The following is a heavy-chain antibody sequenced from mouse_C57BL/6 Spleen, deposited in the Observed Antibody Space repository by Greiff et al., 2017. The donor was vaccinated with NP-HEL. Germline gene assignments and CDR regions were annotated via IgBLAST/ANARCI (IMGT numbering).Heavy chain of an antibody. CDR3: AKEGYDYDEDWYFDV. V-gene: IGHV2-3*01. CDR2: IWGDGST. CDR1: GFSLTSYG. D-gene: IGHD2-4*01. Sequence: QVQLKESGPGLVAPSQSLSITCTVSGFSLTSYGVSWVRQPPGKGLEWLGVIWGDGSTNYHSALISSLSTSKDNSKSQVFLKLNRLQTDGTTTYYSAKEGYDYDEDWYFDVWGTGTTVTVSS. J-gene: IGHJ1*03.